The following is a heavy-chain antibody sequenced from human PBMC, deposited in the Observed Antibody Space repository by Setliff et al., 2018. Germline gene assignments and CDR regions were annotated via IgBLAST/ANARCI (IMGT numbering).Heavy chain of an antibody. CDR3: ARDRGY. V-gene: IGHV1-69*13. CDR1: GGTFGSSA. Sequence: ASVKVSCKASGGTFGSSALSWVRQAPGQGLEWMGGIIPMFDTGIYAEKFQGRVTLSADESTSTAYMELRSLRSDDTAVYYCARDRGYWGQGTLVTVSS. J-gene: IGHJ4*02. CDR2: IIPMFDTG.